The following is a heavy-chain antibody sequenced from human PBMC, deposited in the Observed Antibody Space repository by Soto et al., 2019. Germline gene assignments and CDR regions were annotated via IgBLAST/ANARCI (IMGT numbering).Heavy chain of an antibody. V-gene: IGHV1-18*01. D-gene: IGHD2-15*01. J-gene: IGHJ5*02. Sequence: GASVKVSCKASGYTFTSYGISWVRQAPGQGLEWMGWISAYNGNTNYAQKLQGRVTMTTDTSTSTAYMELNSLRAEDTALYYCANPQGVSGGRTSYWFDPWGQGTLVTVSS. CDR1: GYTFTSYG. CDR2: ISAYNGNT. CDR3: ANPQGVSGGRTSYWFDP.